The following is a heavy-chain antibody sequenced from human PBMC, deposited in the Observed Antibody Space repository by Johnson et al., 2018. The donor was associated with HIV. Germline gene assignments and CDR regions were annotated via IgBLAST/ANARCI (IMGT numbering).Heavy chain of an antibody. D-gene: IGHD5-18*01. CDR1: GFTFDDYA. CDR3: ARERDTDMAGDAFDI. V-gene: IGHV3-20*04. CDR2: INSDGSST. Sequence: EVQLVESGGGVVRPGGSLRLSCAASGFTFDDYAMSWVRQAPGKGLEWVSRINSDGSSTRYADSVKGRFTISRDNAKNTLYLQMNSLRAEDTAVYYCARERDTDMAGDAFDIWGQGTMVTVSS. J-gene: IGHJ3*02.